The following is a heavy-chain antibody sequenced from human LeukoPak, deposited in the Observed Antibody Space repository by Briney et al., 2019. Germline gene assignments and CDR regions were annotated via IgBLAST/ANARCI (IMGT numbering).Heavy chain of an antibody. CDR1: GGTFSSNA. CDR2: ITPIFGTA. D-gene: IGHD5-12*01. J-gene: IGHJ4*02. V-gene: IGHV1-69*13. Sequence: GASVKVSCKASGGTFSSNAISWVRQAPGQGLEWMGGITPIFGTANYAQIFQGRVTITADESTSTAYMELSSLRSEDTAVYYCAVVATMKGGGDYWGQGTLVTVSS. CDR3: AVVATMKGGGDY.